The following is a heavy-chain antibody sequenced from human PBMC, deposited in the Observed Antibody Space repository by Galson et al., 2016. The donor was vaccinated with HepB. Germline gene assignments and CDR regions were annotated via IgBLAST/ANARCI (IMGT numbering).Heavy chain of an antibody. CDR2: ITNSGSAI. D-gene: IGHD1-26*01. Sequence: SLRLSCAASGFTFSEYYMSWIRQAPGRGLELVSYITNSGSAIYTADFVKGRFTISRDNAKNSLSLQMNSLRVEDTAVYYCARETPIVGASYDYWGQGTLVTVSS. J-gene: IGHJ4*02. V-gene: IGHV3-11*01. CDR1: GFTFSEYY. CDR3: ARETPIVGASYDY.